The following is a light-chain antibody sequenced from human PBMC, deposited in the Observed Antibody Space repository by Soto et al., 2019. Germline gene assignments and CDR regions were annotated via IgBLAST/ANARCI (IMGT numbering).Light chain of an antibody. CDR2: DVS. V-gene: IGLV2-14*01. J-gene: IGLJ1*01. CDR3: CSYATSSTPLYV. CDR1: SSDVGGYNY. Sequence: QSVLTQPASVSGSPGQSITISCTGTSSDVGGYNYVSWYQQHPGKAPKLMIYDVSNRPSGVSNRFSGSKSGNTASLTISGLQAEDEADYYCCSYATSSTPLYVFGTGTKLTVL.